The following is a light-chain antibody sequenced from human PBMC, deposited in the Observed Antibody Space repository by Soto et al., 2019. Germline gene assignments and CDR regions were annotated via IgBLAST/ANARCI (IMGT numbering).Light chain of an antibody. CDR1: NSDVGGYNY. CDR2: EVN. Sequence: QSVLTQPASVSGSPGQSITISCTGTNSDVGGYNYVSWYQQHPGKAPKLMIYEVNNRPSGVSNRFSGSKSGNTASLTISGLQAEDEADYYCSSFTITTTLYVFGTGTKVTVL. CDR3: SSFTITTTLYV. V-gene: IGLV2-14*01. J-gene: IGLJ1*01.